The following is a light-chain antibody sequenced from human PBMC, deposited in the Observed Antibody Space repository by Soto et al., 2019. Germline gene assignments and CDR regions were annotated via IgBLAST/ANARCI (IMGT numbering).Light chain of an antibody. CDR2: DVN. CDR3: SSYTSSSTLV. Sequence: QSALTQPHSVSGSPGQSVTISCTGTSSDVGGYIFVSWYQQRPGKAPKLMIYDVNKRPSGVPDRFSGSKSGNTASLTISGLQAEDEADYYCSSYTSSSTLVFGTGTKVTVL. CDR1: SSDVGGYIF. V-gene: IGLV2-11*01. J-gene: IGLJ1*01.